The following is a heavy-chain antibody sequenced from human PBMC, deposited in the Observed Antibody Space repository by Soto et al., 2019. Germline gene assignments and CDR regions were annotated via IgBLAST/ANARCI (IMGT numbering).Heavy chain of an antibody. CDR3: ARVLESGYSSGLFDY. D-gene: IGHD6-19*01. CDR2: IYYSGST. V-gene: IGHV4-31*03. CDR1: GGSISSGGYY. Sequence: QVQLQESGPGLVKPSQTLSLTCTVSGGSISSGGYYWSWIRQHPGKGLEWIGYIYYSGSTYYNPSLKSRVTLSVDTSKNQFSLRLSSVTAADTAVYYCARVLESGYSSGLFDYWGQGTLVTVSS. J-gene: IGHJ4*02.